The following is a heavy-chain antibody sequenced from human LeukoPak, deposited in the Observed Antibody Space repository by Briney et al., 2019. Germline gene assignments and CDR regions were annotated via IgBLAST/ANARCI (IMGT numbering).Heavy chain of an antibody. CDR1: GYTFSYYY. Sequence: GASVTVSCKASGYTFSYYYVYWGRQAPGQGLEGMGWINPKIGGTYYTQTFQGRVTMTRDSSITTAYMDLTWLPSDDTAVYYCVRDTHVTSTHSRGPFWGQGLRVTVSS. V-gene: IGHV1-2*02. CDR2: INPKIGGT. J-gene: IGHJ4*02. CDR3: VRDTHVTSTHSRGPF. D-gene: IGHD1-1*01.